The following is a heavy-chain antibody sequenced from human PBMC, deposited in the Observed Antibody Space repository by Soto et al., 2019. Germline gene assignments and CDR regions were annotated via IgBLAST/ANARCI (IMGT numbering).Heavy chain of an antibody. Sequence: QVRLVQSGPEVKKPEASVNVSCKASGYTFSSSAISWVRQAPGQGPEWMGWISSSGVTNYAQNFQGRGTLTVDSSTTTAYMEVRSLSSADTAIYYCARDHGGYGTFDYWGQGTLVTVSS. CDR2: ISSSGVT. V-gene: IGHV1-18*04. D-gene: IGHD5-12*01. CDR1: GYTFSSSA. CDR3: ARDHGGYGTFDY. J-gene: IGHJ4*02.